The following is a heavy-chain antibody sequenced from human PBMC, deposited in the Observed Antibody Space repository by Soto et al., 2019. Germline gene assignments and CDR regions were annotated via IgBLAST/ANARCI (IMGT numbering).Heavy chain of an antibody. CDR1: GGTFSSYA. CDR3: ARSRRDGYNHFDY. J-gene: IGHJ4*02. CDR2: IIPIFGTA. D-gene: IGHD5-12*01. Sequence: GASVKVSCKASGGTFSSYAISWVRQAPGQGLEWMGGIIPIFGTANYAQKFQGRVTITADESTSTAYMELSSLRSEDTAVYYCARSRRDGYNHFDYWGQGTLVTVSS. V-gene: IGHV1-69*13.